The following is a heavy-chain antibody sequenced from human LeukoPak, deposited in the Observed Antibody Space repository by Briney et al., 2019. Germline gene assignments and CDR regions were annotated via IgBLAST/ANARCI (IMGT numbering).Heavy chain of an antibody. CDR1: NVSISSGSHY. V-gene: IGHV4-61*02. Sequence: SETLSLTRTVSNVSISSGSHYWNWIRQPAGKGLEWIGRIYAGGRSNYNPSLRSRVTISVDTSKNQFSLRLSSVTATDTGVYYCASDHSGWLGLGYWGQGTLVSVSS. CDR3: ASDHSGWLGLGY. J-gene: IGHJ4*02. D-gene: IGHD6-19*01. CDR2: IYAGGRS.